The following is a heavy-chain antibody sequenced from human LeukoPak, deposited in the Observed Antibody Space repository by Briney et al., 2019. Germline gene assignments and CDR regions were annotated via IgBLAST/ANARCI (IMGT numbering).Heavy chain of an antibody. D-gene: IGHD4-17*01. J-gene: IGHJ4*02. CDR3: ARASIQGLRSGPHKGSGDYFLDY. CDR1: GGSFSGYY. CDR2: INHSGST. Sequence: SETLSLTCAVYGGSFSGYYWSWIRQPPGKGLEWIGEINHSGSTNYNPSLKSRITISVDASKNQFSLKLSSVTAADTAVYYCARASIQGLRSGPHKGSGDYFLDYWGQGTLVTVSS. V-gene: IGHV4-34*09.